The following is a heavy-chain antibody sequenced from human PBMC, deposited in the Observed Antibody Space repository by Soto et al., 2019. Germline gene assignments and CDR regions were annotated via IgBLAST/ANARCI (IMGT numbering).Heavy chain of an antibody. CDR3: ARHSMLHYDILSEAPVLLTGGNWFDP. D-gene: IGHD3-9*01. Sequence: GASVKVSCKASGGTFSSYTISWVRQAPGQGLEWMGRIIPILGIANYAQKFQGRVTITADKSTSTAYMELSSLRSEDTAVYYCARHSMLHYDILSEAPVLLTGGNWFDPWGQGTLVTVSS. J-gene: IGHJ5*02. V-gene: IGHV1-69*02. CDR2: IIPILGIA. CDR1: GGTFSSYT.